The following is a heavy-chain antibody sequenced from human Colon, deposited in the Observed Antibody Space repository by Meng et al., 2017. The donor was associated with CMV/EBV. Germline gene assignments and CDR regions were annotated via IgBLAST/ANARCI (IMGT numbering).Heavy chain of an antibody. J-gene: IGHJ4*02. D-gene: IGHD6-19*01. CDR1: GGSVNSGSYY. Sequence: SETLSLTCSVSGGSVNSGSYYWTWIRQPPGKGLEWIGYVSYSGNTNYNPSLKSRLTIEVDTSRNQFSLKRTSVSAADTAMYYCAREAGGWSTGVDNWGQGTLVTVSS. V-gene: IGHV4-61*01. CDR3: AREAGGWSTGVDN. CDR2: VSYSGNT.